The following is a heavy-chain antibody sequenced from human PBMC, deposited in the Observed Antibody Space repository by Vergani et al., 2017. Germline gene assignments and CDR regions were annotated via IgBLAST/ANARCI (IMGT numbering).Heavy chain of an antibody. CDR2: IRYDGSNK. J-gene: IGHJ5*02. V-gene: IGHV3-30*02. CDR1: GFTFSSYG. D-gene: IGHD6-19*01. Sequence: QVQLVESGGGVVQPGGSLRLSCAASGFTFSSYGMHWVRQAPGKGLEWVAIIRYDGSNKYYADSVKGRFTISRDNSKNTLYLQMNSLRAKDTAVYYCAPAVASNAPFDPWGQRTLVTVSS. CDR3: APAVASNAPFDP.